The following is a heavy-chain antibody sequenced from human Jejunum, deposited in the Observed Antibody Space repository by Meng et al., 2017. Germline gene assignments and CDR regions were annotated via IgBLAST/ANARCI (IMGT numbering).Heavy chain of an antibody. CDR1: GFIFSTYA. V-gene: IGHV3-74*02. J-gene: IGHJ4*02. CDR2: INIDGSST. D-gene: IGHD1-26*01. CDR3: TRTGSYRYDF. Sequence: LQLLESGVGVVQPGMSLRLSCVASGFIFSTYAMQWVRQAPGKGLVWVSRINIDGSSTDYADSVKGRFTISRDDAKNTLYLQMNSLRVEDTAVYYCTRTGSYRYDFWGQGTLVTVSS.